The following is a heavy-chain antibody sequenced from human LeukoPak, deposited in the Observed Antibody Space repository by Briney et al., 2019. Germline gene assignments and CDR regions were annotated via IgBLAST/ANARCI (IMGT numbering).Heavy chain of an antibody. CDR1: GASISSGGYF. J-gene: IGHJ4*01. V-gene: IGHV4-30-2*01. Sequence: SQTLSLTCTVSGASISSGGYFWSWIRQPPGKGLEWIGYIYHTGNTYYNPSLESRVTMSVDKSKNQFSLSLASVTVADTAVYYCARERPLDTVVSQDFWGHGTLVIVSS. CDR2: IYHTGNT. D-gene: IGHD4-23*01. CDR3: ARERPLDTVVSQDF.